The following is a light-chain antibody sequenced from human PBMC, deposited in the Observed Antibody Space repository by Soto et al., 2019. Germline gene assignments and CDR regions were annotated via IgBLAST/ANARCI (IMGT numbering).Light chain of an antibody. CDR3: QQYTRYWT. CDR2: KAT. Sequence: DIQMTQSPSTLSASVGDRVTSSCRASQRISSWLACYQQKPGKAPKLLIYKATSLESGVGSRFSGSGSGTEFTLTISSLQPDEFATYYCQQYTRYWTFSQGKTGAIK. CDR1: QRISSW. J-gene: IGKJ1*01. V-gene: IGKV1-5*03.